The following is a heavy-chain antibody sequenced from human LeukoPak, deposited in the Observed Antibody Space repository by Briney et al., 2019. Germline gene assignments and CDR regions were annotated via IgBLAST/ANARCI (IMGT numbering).Heavy chain of an antibody. J-gene: IGHJ6*02. CDR1: GGSISSYY. D-gene: IGHD3-10*01. CDR3: ARVYYYGSGRDYYYGMDV. V-gene: IGHV4-59*01. Sequence: SETLSLTCTVSGGSISSYYWSWIRQPPGKGLEWIGYIYYSGSTNYNPSLKSRVTISVDTSKNQFSLKLSSVTAADTAVYYCARVYYYGSGRDYYYGMDVWGQGTTVTVSS. CDR2: IYYSGST.